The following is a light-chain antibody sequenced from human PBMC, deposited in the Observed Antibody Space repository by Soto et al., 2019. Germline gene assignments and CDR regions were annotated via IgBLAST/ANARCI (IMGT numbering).Light chain of an antibody. CDR2: GNN. CDR3: QSYDSSLNGWV. CDR1: SSNIGVGYD. J-gene: IGLJ3*02. Sequence: QAVVTQPPSVSGAPGQRVTISCTGSSSNIGVGYDVQWYQQLPGTAPKLLIYGNNNRPSGVPDRFSGSKSGTSASLAITGLQAEDEADYYCQSYDSSLNGWVFGGGTKVTVL. V-gene: IGLV1-40*01.